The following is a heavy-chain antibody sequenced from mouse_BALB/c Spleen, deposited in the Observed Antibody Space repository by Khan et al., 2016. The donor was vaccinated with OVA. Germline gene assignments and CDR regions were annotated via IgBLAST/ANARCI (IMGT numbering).Heavy chain of an antibody. CDR2: FYPGSGSI. J-gene: IGHJ1*01. D-gene: IGHD2-10*02. CDR1: GYTFTEYI. CDR3: ARHEDLYGRGYFDV. Sequence: VQLEESGAGLVKPGASVKLSCKASGYTFTEYIIHWVKQRSGQGLEWIGWFYPGSGSIKYNEKFKDKATLTADKSSSTVDMELSRLTSEDSAVYFCARHEDLYGRGYFDVWGAGTTVTVSS. V-gene: IGHV1-62-2*01.